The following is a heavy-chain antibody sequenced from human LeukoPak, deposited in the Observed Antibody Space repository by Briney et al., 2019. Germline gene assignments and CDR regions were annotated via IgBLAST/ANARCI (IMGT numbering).Heavy chain of an antibody. CDR3: TTRSRYCSSTSCSLYYYYYGMDV. D-gene: IGHD2-2*01. V-gene: IGHV3-15*01. CDR2: IKSKTDGGTT. J-gene: IGHJ6*02. Sequence: PGGSLRLSCAASGFTFSNAWMSWVRQAPGEGLEWVGRIKSKTDGGTTDYAAPVKGRFTISRDDSKNTLYLQMNSLKTEDTAVYYCTTRSRYCSSTSCSLYYYYYGMDVWGQGTTVTVSS. CDR1: GFTFSNAW.